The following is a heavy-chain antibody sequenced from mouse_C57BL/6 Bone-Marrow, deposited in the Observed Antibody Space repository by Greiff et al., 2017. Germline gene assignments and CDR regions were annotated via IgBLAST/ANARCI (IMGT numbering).Heavy chain of an antibody. J-gene: IGHJ2*01. Sequence: EVQLQESGPGLVKPSQSLSLTCSVTGYSITSGYYWNWIRQFPGNKLEWMGYISYDGSNNYNPSLKNRISITRDTSKNQFFLKLNSVTTEDTATYYCARAGYYGSGFDYWGQGTTLTVSS. CDR3: ARAGYYGSGFDY. D-gene: IGHD1-1*01. V-gene: IGHV3-6*01. CDR2: ISYDGSN. CDR1: GYSITSGYY.